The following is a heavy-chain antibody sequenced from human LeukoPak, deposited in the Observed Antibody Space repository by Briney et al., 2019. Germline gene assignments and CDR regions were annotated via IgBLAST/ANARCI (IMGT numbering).Heavy chain of an antibody. V-gene: IGHV4-34*01. J-gene: IGHJ4*02. CDR1: GGSFSGYY. D-gene: IGHD3-22*01. CDR2: INHSGST. CDR3: ARGRVSSGYQPFDY. Sequence: PSETLSLTCAVYGGSFSGYYWSWIRQPPGKGLEWIGEINHSGSTNYNPSLKSRVTISVDTSKNQFSLQLSSVTAADTAVHYCARGRVSSGYQPFDYWGQGTLVTVSS.